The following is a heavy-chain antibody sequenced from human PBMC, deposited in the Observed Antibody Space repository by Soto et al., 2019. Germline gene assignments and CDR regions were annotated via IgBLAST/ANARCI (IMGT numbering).Heavy chain of an antibody. V-gene: IGHV2-5*02. J-gene: IGHJ3*02. CDR1: GFSLSTSGVG. Sequence: QITLKESGPTLVKPTQPLTLTCTFSGFSLSTSGVGVGWIRQPPGKALEWLALIYWDDDKRYSPSLKSRLTATKDTSKNQVVLTMTNMDPVDTATYYCAHSRTPLKCPIDAFDIWGQGTMVTVSS. CDR2: IYWDDDK. CDR3: AHSRTPLKCPIDAFDI.